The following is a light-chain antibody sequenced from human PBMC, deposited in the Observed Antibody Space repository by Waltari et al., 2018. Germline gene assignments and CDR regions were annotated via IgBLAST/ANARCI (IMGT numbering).Light chain of an antibody. Sequence: EIVLTQSPGTLSLSPGERATLSCRASQSVTSSNLAWYQQKPGQAPRLLIYGASTRATGIPDRFTGSGSGTDFLLTISRLEPEDFVVYYCQQYGSSLTWTFGQGTKVEI. CDR2: GAS. CDR1: QSVTSSN. CDR3: QQYGSSLTWT. V-gene: IGKV3-20*01. J-gene: IGKJ1*01.